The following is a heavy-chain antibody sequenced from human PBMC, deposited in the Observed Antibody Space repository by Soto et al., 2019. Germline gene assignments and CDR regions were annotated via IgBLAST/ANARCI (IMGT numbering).Heavy chain of an antibody. CDR3: ARKGYCSGGSCYTGRARYYYYMDV. CDR2: INPSGGST. V-gene: IGHV1-46*03. Sequence: ASVKVSCKASGYTFTSYYMHWVRQAPGQGLEWMGIINPSGGSTSYAQKFQGRVTMTRDTSTSAVYMELSSLRSEDMAVYYCARKGYCSGGSCYTGRARYYYYMDVWGKGTTVTVSS. CDR1: GYTFTSYY. J-gene: IGHJ6*03. D-gene: IGHD2-15*01.